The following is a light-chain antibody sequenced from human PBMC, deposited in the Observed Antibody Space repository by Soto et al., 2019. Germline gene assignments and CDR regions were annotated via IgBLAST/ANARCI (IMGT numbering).Light chain of an antibody. CDR2: DIS. J-gene: IGKJ5*01. Sequence: VMTQSPLSLPVTLGQPSTLSCRASQDVTTTFEWYQLRRGKPPRLLIYDISTRATGVPARFRGSGSGTEVTLTISGLQSEDFEMDFCQQYNNWPFSCGPGTRREIK. CDR3: QQYNNWPFS. V-gene: IGKV3-15*01. CDR1: QDVTTT.